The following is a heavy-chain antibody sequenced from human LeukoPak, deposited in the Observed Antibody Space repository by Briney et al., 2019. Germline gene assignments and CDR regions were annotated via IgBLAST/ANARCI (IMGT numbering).Heavy chain of an antibody. D-gene: IGHD6-13*01. J-gene: IGHJ4*02. CDR2: IYYGGKI. CDR3: ARHLYSSGWYDY. V-gene: IGHV4-59*08. Sequence: SETLSLTCTVSGGSISNYYWSWIRPSPGKGLEWIGYIYYGGKINYNPSLMSRVTISVDPSKNQISLKLSSMTAADAAVYYCARHLYSSGWYDYWGQGTLVTVSS. CDR1: GGSISNYY.